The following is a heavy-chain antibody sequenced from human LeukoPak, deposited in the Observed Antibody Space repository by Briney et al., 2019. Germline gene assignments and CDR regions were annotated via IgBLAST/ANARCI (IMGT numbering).Heavy chain of an antibody. Sequence: SETLSLTCTVSGGSITSNHYYWGWIRQPPGKGLEWIGSISYGGSTHYNPSLKSRVTMSVDTSKNQFSLKLRSVTATGTAVYHCATSPGADYGGDHWFDPWGQGTLVTVSS. CDR3: ATSPGADYGGDHWFDP. J-gene: IGHJ5*02. D-gene: IGHD4-23*01. CDR2: ISYGGST. CDR1: GGSITSNHYY. V-gene: IGHV4-39*01.